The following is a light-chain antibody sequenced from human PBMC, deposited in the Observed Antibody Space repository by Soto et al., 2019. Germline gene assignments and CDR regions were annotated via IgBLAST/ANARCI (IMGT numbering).Light chain of an antibody. Sequence: QLVLTEPPSASASLGASVTLTCTLSSGYSNYKVDWYQQRPGKGPRFVMRVGTGGIVGSKGDGIPDRFSVLGSGLNRYLTINNIQEEDESDYHCGVDHGSGSNFVVVFGGGTKLTVL. J-gene: IGLJ2*01. CDR3: GVDHGSGSNFVVV. CDR2: VGTGGIVG. CDR1: SGYSNYK. V-gene: IGLV9-49*01.